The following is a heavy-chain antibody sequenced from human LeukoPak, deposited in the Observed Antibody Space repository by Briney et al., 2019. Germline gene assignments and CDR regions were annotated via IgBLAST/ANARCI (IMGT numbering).Heavy chain of an antibody. V-gene: IGHV3-20*04. CDR2: INWNGGST. J-gene: IGHJ4*02. CDR1: GFTFDYYG. D-gene: IGHD2-2*01. Sequence: GGSLRLSCAASGFTFDYYGMSWVRQAPGKGLGWVSGINWNGGSTGYADSVKGRFTISRDNAKNSLYLQMNSLRAEDTALYYCARDLGDCSSTSCPVGYWGQGTLVTVSS. CDR3: ARDLGDCSSTSCPVGY.